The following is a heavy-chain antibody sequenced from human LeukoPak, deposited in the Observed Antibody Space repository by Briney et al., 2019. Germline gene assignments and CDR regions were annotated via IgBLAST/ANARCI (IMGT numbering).Heavy chain of an antibody. V-gene: IGHV3-30*04. CDR3: AKGPHGVIAAAGTFDP. CDR1: GFILSSYA. CDR2: ISDVGTDK. J-gene: IGHJ5*02. D-gene: IGHD6-13*01. Sequence: PGGSLRLSCVASGFILSSYAIHWVRQAPGKGLEWVAVISDVGTDKYYADSVTGRFTVSRDNSKNTVYLQMNSLRAEDTAVYHCAKGPHGVIAAAGTFDPWGQGTLVTVSS.